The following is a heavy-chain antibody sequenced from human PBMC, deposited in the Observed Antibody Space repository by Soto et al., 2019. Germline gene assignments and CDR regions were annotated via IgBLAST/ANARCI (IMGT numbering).Heavy chain of an antibody. Sequence: VQLVESGGGLVQPGGSLRLSCAASGFTFSSYSMNWVRQAPGKGLEWVSYISSSSSTIYYADSVKGRFTISRDNAKNSLYLQMNSLRDEDTAVYYCARERASGITIFGVVTPPNWFDPWGQGTLVTVSS. D-gene: IGHD3-3*01. CDR1: GFTFSSYS. V-gene: IGHV3-48*02. CDR2: ISSSSSTI. CDR3: ARERASGITIFGVVTPPNWFDP. J-gene: IGHJ5*02.